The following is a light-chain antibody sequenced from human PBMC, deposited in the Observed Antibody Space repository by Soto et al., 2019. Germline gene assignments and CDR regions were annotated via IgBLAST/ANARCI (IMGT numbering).Light chain of an antibody. J-gene: IGKJ1*01. Sequence: EIVMTQSPATLSLSPGESATLSCRASQSVNTNLAWYQRKPCQAPRLLIHGASTRATGVPARFSGSGSGTEFTLTITSLQSEDFAVYFCQQYNNWPPWTFGQGTKVEIK. CDR2: GAS. V-gene: IGKV3-15*01. CDR3: QQYNNWPPWT. CDR1: QSVNTN.